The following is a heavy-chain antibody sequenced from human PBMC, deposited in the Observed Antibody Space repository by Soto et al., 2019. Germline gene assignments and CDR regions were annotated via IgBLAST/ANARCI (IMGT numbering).Heavy chain of an antibody. D-gene: IGHD5-18*01. CDR3: ARDGYSYGAEGDY. Sequence: ASVKVSCKASGYTFTSYYIHWVRQAPGQGLEWMGIINPSGGSTSYAQKFQGRVTMTRDTSTSTVYMELSSLRSEDTAVYYWARDGYSYGAEGDYWGQGTLVTVSS. J-gene: IGHJ4*02. CDR1: GYTFTSYY. CDR2: INPSGGST. V-gene: IGHV1-46*01.